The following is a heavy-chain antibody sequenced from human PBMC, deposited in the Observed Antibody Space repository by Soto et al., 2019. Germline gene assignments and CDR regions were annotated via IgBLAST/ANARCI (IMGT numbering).Heavy chain of an antibody. CDR3: TRDASRDSSARGWFDP. D-gene: IGHD6-13*01. J-gene: IGHJ5*02. CDR2: ISSNSAYI. CDR1: GFTFRSFT. Sequence: GGSLRLSCAASGFTFRSFTMNWVRQAPGKGLEWVSTISSNSAYIYYTDALRGRFTISRDNAKNSLHLQMNSLRAEDTAVYYCTRDASRDSSARGWFDPWGTGTLVTVSS. V-gene: IGHV3-21*01.